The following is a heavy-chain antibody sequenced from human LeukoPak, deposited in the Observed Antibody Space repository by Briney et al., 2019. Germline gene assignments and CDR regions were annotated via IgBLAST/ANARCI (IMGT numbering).Heavy chain of an antibody. Sequence: GASVKVSCKASGYTFTNFDINWVRQATGQGLEWMGWMNPNTGNAGYAQTFQDRVTITWDASISTAYMDLSSLRSEDTAVYYCARSRPNYDFWSGSGYYYYYMDVWGKGTTVTVSS. CDR3: ARSRPNYDFWSGSGYYYYYMDV. D-gene: IGHD3-3*01. CDR1: GYTFTNFD. CDR2: MNPNTGNA. V-gene: IGHV1-8*02. J-gene: IGHJ6*03.